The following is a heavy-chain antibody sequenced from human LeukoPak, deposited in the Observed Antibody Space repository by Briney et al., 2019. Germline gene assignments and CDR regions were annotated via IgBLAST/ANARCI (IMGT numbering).Heavy chain of an antibody. CDR1: GFTFGDYA. Sequence: GGSLRLSCTASGFTFGDYAMSWFRQAPGKGLEWVGFIRSKAYGGITEYAASVKGRFTISRDNSKNTLYLQMNSLRAEDTAVYYCASAYNKNWYFDYWGQGTLVTVSS. CDR3: ASAYNKNWYFDY. D-gene: IGHD5-24*01. V-gene: IGHV3-49*03. J-gene: IGHJ4*02. CDR2: IRSKAYGGIT.